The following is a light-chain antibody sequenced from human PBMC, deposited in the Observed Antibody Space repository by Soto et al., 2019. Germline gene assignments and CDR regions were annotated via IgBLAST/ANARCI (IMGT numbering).Light chain of an antibody. V-gene: IGLV2-11*01. Sequence: QSALTQPRSVSGSPGQSVTISCTGTSSDVGGYNYVSWYQQHPGKAPKVIIYDVGKRPSGVPDRFSGSKSGITASLTISGLQDEDEADYYCCSYAGTYTWVFGGGTQLTVL. CDR1: SSDVGGYNY. CDR3: CSYAGTYTWV. J-gene: IGLJ3*02. CDR2: DVG.